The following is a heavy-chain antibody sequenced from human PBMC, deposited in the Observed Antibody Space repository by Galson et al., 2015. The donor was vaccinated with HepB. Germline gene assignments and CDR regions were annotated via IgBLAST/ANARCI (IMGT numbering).Heavy chain of an antibody. CDR2: ISYSGTT. V-gene: IGHV4-39*01. CDR1: GGSISSSDYY. Sequence: QVQLQESGPGLVKPSETLSLTCSVSGGSISSSDYYWRWIRQPPGKGLEYIASISYSGTTYYNPSLKSRVTISVDPSMNQFSLGLSSVTAADTALYYCATSMVSGTDYWGQGTLVTVSS. J-gene: IGHJ4*02. CDR3: ATSMVSGTDY. D-gene: IGHD3-10*01.